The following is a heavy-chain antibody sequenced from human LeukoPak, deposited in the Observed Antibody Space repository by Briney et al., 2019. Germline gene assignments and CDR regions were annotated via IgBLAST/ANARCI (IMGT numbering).Heavy chain of an antibody. J-gene: IGHJ4*02. D-gene: IGHD1-1*01. V-gene: IGHV3-30*02. CDR1: GFTFSTFG. CDR3: ARTTGV. Sequence: GGSLRLSCAASGFAASGFTFSTFGMHWVRQAPGKGLEWVAFIRYDGSNKYYADSVKGRFTISRDNAKNSLYLQMNSLRAEDTAVYYCARTTGVWGQGTLVTVSS. CDR2: IRYDGSNK.